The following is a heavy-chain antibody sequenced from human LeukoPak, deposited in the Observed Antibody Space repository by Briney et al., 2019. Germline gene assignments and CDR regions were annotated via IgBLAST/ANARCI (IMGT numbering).Heavy chain of an antibody. V-gene: IGHV1-46*01. Sequence: RASVKVSCKASGYTFTSYYMHWVRQAPGQGLEWMGIINPSGGSTSYAQKFQGRVTMTRDASTSTVYMELSSLRSEDTAVYYCARDGLLGGDWFDPWGQGTLVTVSP. CDR3: ARDGLLGGDWFDP. CDR2: INPSGGST. CDR1: GYTFTSYY. J-gene: IGHJ5*02. D-gene: IGHD3-16*01.